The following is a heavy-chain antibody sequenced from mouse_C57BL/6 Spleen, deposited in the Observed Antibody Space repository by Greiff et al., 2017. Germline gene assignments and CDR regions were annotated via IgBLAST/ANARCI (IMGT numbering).Heavy chain of an antibody. CDR3: ARGGIYYGSSYAMDY. D-gene: IGHD1-1*01. CDR1: GFTFSDYY. CDR2: INYDGSST. V-gene: IGHV5-16*01. J-gene: IGHJ4*01. Sequence: EVHLVESEGGLVQPGSSMKLSCTASGFTFSDYYMAWVRQVPEKGLEWVANINYDGSSTYYLDSLKSRFIISRDNAKNILYLQMSSLKSEDTATYYCARGGIYYGSSYAMDYWGQGTSVTVSS.